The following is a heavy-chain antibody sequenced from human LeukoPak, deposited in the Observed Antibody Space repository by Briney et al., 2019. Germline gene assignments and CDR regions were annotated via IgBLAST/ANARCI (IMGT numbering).Heavy chain of an antibody. Sequence: LPGGSLRFSCSASGFTVSSIDMSWVRQAPGKGLEWVSIIYSGGSTYYADSVKGRFTISRDNSKNTLYLQMNSLRAEDTAVYYCARVNWSYYPLDYWGQGTLVTVSS. V-gene: IGHV3-53*01. J-gene: IGHJ4*02. CDR3: ARVNWSYYPLDY. CDR2: IYSGGST. CDR1: GFTVSSID. D-gene: IGHD3-10*01.